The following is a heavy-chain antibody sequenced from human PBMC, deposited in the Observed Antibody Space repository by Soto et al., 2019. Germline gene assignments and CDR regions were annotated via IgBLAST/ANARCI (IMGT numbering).Heavy chain of an antibody. CDR1: GFTFSDSY. V-gene: IGHV3-11*01. J-gene: IGHJ6*02. Sequence: GGSLRLSCAASGFTFSDSYMSWIRQAPGKGLEWISYRTCSANTVSYADSLKGRCTISRDKAKNSLYLQMNRLRAEDTAVYYWARVSWREKYGTDVWGQGTTGTGS. CDR3: ARVSWREKYGTDV. CDR2: RTCSANTV.